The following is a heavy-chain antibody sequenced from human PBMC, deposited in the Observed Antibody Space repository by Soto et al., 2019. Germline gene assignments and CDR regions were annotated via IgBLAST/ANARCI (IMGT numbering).Heavy chain of an antibody. Sequence: QVQLVQSGAEVKKPGSSVKVSCKASGGTFSSYAISWVRQAPGQGLEWMGGIIPIFGTANYAQKFQGRVTITADESTSTAYMELSSLRSEDTAVYYCATDRGDTAMVTSLYYGMDVWGQGTTVTVSS. V-gene: IGHV1-69*01. CDR3: ATDRGDTAMVTSLYYGMDV. CDR1: GGTFSSYA. D-gene: IGHD5-18*01. J-gene: IGHJ6*02. CDR2: IIPIFGTA.